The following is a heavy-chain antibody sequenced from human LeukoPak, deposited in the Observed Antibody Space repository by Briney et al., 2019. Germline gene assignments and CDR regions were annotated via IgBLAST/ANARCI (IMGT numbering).Heavy chain of an antibody. D-gene: IGHD6-6*01. V-gene: IGHV3-21*01. CDR1: GFTFSSYW. Sequence: PGGSLRLSCAASGFTFSSYWMSWVRQAPGKGLEWVSFISTSSSYIYYADSMKGRFTISRHNAKNSLYLQMNGLRAEDTAVYYCARGEWSSSPFDYWGQGTLVTVSS. CDR3: ARGEWSSSPFDY. J-gene: IGHJ4*02. CDR2: ISTSSSYI.